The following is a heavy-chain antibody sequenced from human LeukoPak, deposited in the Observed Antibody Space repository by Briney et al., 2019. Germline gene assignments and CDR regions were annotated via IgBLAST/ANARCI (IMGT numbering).Heavy chain of an antibody. CDR2: IYTSGST. CDR1: GGSISSYY. D-gene: IGHD2-2*01. V-gene: IGHV4-4*08. CDR3: ARLLGYCTVNSCSYMDV. Sequence: SETLSLTCTVSGGSISSYYWSWIRQPPEKGLEWSGNIYTSGSTNYNPSLKSRVTISVDTSKSPFSLKLSSVTAADTAVYYCARLLGYCTVNSCSYMDVWGKGTTVTVSS. J-gene: IGHJ6*03.